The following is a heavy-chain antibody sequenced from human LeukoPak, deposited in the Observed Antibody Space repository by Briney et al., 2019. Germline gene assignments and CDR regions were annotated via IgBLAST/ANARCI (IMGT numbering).Heavy chain of an antibody. CDR1: GGSISTYY. V-gene: IGHV4-59*07. CDR3: ARGKNAKAHYYYMDV. CDR2: IHYSGST. J-gene: IGHJ6*03. Sequence: SDTLSLTCTISGGSISTYYWSWIRQPPGKGMEWIGYIHYSGSTNYNPSLKSRVTISVDTSKNQFSLRLRSVTAADTAVFYCARGKNAKAHYYYMDVWGKGPTATVSS. D-gene: IGHD2-2*01.